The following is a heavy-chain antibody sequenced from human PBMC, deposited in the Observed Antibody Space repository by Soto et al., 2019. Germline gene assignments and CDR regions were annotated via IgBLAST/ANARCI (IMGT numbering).Heavy chain of an antibody. J-gene: IGHJ4*02. CDR1: EGTFNSYA. CDR3: ASGASRWYPYVVDS. CDR2: IIPYYNTL. V-gene: IGHV1-69*01. D-gene: IGHD6-13*01. Sequence: QAQVVQSGAEVRKPGSSVKLSCKASEGTFNSYAIAWVRQAPGQGLEWMGGIIPYYNTLNYAQKFQDRLTITADDYTNTVYMELSSLRTADTAVYFCASGASRWYPYVVDSWAQGTLVTVSS.